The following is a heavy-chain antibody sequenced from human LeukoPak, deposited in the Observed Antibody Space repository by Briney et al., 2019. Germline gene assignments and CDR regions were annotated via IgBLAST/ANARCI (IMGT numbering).Heavy chain of an antibody. CDR3: ARSIAASYYYYYGMDV. Sequence: GGSLRLSCAASGFTVSSNYMSWVRQAPGKGLEWVSVIYSGGSTYYADSVKGRFTISRDNSKNTLYLQMNSLRAEDTAVYYCARSIAASYYYYYGMDVWGQGTTVTVSS. D-gene: IGHD6-6*01. CDR2: IYSGGST. J-gene: IGHJ6*02. CDR1: GFTVSSNY. V-gene: IGHV3-66*01.